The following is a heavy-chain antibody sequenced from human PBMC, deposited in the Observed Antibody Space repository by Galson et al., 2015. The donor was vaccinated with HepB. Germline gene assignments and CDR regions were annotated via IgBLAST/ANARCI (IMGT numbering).Heavy chain of an antibody. CDR2: ISISSSYI. J-gene: IGHJ4*02. Sequence: SLRLSCAASGFTFSTYSMNWVRQAPGKGLEWLSSISISSSYIYYAASVKGRFTISRDNAKNSLYLQMNSLRAEDTAVYYCARGTSTDLYNVEDDYWGQGTLVTVSS. CDR3: ARGTSTDLYNVEDDY. D-gene: IGHD5-24*01. V-gene: IGHV3-21*06. CDR1: GFTFSTYS.